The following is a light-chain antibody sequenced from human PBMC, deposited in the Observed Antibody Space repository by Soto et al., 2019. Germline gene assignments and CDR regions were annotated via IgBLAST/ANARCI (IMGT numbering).Light chain of an antibody. CDR1: QGISNY. V-gene: IGKV1-17*03. J-gene: IGKJ1*01. CDR2: FAS. CDR3: LQYSSYPWT. Sequence: DLQMTQSPSAMSASVGDGVTITCRASQGISNYLAWFQQLPGKVPKRLIYFASSLQSGVPSRFSGRGCGTRFTLANSRLQPEDFATYYCLQYSSYPWTFGQGTKVEI.